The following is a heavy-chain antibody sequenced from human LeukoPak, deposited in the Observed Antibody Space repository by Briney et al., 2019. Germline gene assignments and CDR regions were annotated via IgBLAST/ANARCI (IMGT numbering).Heavy chain of an antibody. J-gene: IGHJ4*02. Sequence: PGGSLRLSCAASGFTFSSYGMHWVRRAPGKGLEWVAFIRYDGSNKYYADSVKGRFTISRDNSKNTLYLQMNSLRAEDTAVYYCAKGFRTARYCSGGSCLDYWGQGTLVTVSS. CDR2: IRYDGSNK. CDR3: AKGFRTARYCSGGSCLDY. CDR1: GFTFSSYG. D-gene: IGHD2-15*01. V-gene: IGHV3-30*02.